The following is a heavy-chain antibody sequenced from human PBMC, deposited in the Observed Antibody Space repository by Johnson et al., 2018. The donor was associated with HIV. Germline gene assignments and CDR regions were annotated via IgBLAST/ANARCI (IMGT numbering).Heavy chain of an antibody. V-gene: IGHV3-30*02. CDR1: GFTFSTYG. J-gene: IGHJ3*02. D-gene: IGHD1-7*01. Sequence: QVQLMESGGGVVQPGGSLRLSCAASGFTFSTYGMHWVRQAPGKGLEWVAFIQYDGTNKYYADSVKGRFTISRDNSKNTLFLQMNSLRAEDTAVYYCARAELPDAFDIWGQGTMVTVSS. CDR3: ARAELPDAFDI. CDR2: IQYDGTNK.